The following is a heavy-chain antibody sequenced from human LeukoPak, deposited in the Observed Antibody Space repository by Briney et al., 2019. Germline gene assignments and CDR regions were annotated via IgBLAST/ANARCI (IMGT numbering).Heavy chain of an antibody. CDR1: GFTFSSYA. CDR3: ARVAGGVSYYYYYMDV. V-gene: IGHV3-64*01. D-gene: IGHD2-8*02. CDR2: ISSNGGST. J-gene: IGHJ6*03. Sequence: GGSLRLSCAASGFTFSSYAMHWVRQAPGKGLEYVSAISSNGGSTYYANSVKGRFTISRDNSKNTLYLQMGSLRVEDMAVYYCARVAGGVSYYYYYMDVWGKGTTVTISS.